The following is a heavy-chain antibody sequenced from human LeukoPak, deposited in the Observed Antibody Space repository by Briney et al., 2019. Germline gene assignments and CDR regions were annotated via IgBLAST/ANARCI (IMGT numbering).Heavy chain of an antibody. D-gene: IGHD2-2*01. CDR3: ARDRTPTVSISPAYGMDV. CDR2: ISSSSSTI. V-gene: IGHV3-48*01. Sequence: GGSLRLSCAASGFTFSSYSMNWVRQAPGKGLEWVSYISSSSSTIYYADSVKGRFTISRDNAKNSLYLQMNSLRAEDTAVYYCARDRTPTVSISPAYGMDVWGQGTTVTVSS. CDR1: GFTFSSYS. J-gene: IGHJ6*02.